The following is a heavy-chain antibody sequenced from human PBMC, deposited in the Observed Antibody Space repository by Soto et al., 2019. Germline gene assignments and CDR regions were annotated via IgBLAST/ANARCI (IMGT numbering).Heavy chain of an antibody. CDR1: GFTFSSYS. Sequence: GGSLRLSCSASGFTFSSYSMHWVRQAPGKRLECVSRINSDGSKTTYADSVKGRFTISRDNAKNTVYLQMNSLRGEDTAVYYCATVATNSYNWLDPWGQGTLVTVSS. CDR3: ATVATNSYNWLDP. V-gene: IGHV3-74*01. D-gene: IGHD5-12*01. CDR2: INSDGSKT. J-gene: IGHJ5*02.